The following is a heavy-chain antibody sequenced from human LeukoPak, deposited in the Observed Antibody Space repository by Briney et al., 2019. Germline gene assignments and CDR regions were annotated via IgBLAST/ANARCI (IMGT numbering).Heavy chain of an antibody. J-gene: IGHJ4*02. V-gene: IGHV3-48*01. D-gene: IGHD5-12*01. CDR2: ISDSSAM. CDR1: GFSFSRYS. Sequence: GGSLRLSCAASGFSFSRYSMKWVRQAPGKGLEWVPYISDSSAMYYADSVRGRFTISRDNAKNSLFLQMSSLRVEDTGVYYCARDGGYSGYDADCWGPGTLVTVSS. CDR3: ARDGGYSGYDADC.